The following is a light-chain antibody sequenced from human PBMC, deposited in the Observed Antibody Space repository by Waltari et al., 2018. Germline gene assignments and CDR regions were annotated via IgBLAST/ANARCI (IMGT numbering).Light chain of an antibody. V-gene: IGLV2-11*01. CDR2: DVS. J-gene: IGLJ2*01. CDR1: SSDVGGYNS. CDR3: CSFAAGNTVI. Sequence: QSALTQPRSVSGSPGQSVTISCTGTSSDVGGYNSAPWYQQAPGKAPKLLIFDVSERPSGVSDRFSGSKSGNTASLTISGLQAEDEADYHCCSFAAGNTVIFGGGTKLTVV.